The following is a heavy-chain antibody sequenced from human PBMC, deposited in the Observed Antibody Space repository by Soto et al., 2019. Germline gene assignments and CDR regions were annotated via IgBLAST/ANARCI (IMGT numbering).Heavy chain of an antibody. CDR1: GYTFTIYA. Sequence: RASVNVSCKASGYTFTIYAMHWVLQAPGQRLEWMGWINAGNGNTKYSQKFQGRVTITRDTSASTAYMELSSLRSEDTAVYYCARGLTLSDYWGQGTLVTVSS. CDR2: INAGNGNT. J-gene: IGHJ4*02. D-gene: IGHD3-9*01. CDR3: ARGLTLSDY. V-gene: IGHV1-3*01.